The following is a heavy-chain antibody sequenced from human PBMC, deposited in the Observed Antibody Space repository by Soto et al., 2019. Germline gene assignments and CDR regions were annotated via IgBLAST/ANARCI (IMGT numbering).Heavy chain of an antibody. V-gene: IGHV1-69*13. CDR3: VRDRERGYCSSTSCYRVNYYYYGMDV. D-gene: IGHD2-2*01. CDR1: GGTFSSYA. Sequence: ASVKVSCKASGGTFSSYAISWVRQAPGQGLEWMGGIIPIFGTANYAQKFQGRVTITADESTSTAYMELSSLRSEDTAVYYCVRDRERGYCSSTSCYRVNYYYYGMDVWGQGTTVTVSS. J-gene: IGHJ6*02. CDR2: IIPIFGTA.